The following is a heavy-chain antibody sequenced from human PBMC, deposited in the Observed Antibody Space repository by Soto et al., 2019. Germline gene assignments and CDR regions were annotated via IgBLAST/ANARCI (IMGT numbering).Heavy chain of an antibody. V-gene: IGHV3-21*01. D-gene: IGHD5-18*01. CDR1: GLTFSSYS. J-gene: IGHJ2*01. Sequence: GGSLRLSCVASGLTFSSYSMNWVRQAPGKGLEWVSSISSSSSYIYYADSVKGRFTISRDNSKNTLYLQMNSLRAEDTAVYYCTGDPLWGTAMVLWYFDLWGRGTLVTVSS. CDR2: ISSSSSYI. CDR3: TGDPLWGTAMVLWYFDL.